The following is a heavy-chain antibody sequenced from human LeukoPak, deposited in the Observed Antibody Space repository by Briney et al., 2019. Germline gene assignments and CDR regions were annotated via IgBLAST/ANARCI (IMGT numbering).Heavy chain of an antibody. Sequence: PGGSLRLSCAASGFTISNNYMSWVRQAPGKGLECVSVVYSDGSTYYADSVKGRFTISRDNSKNTLYLQMNSLRAEDTAVYYCARDVAARLTYMDVWGKGTTVTVSS. CDR1: GFTISNNY. D-gene: IGHD6-6*01. CDR3: ARDVAARLTYMDV. J-gene: IGHJ6*03. CDR2: VYSDGST. V-gene: IGHV3-53*01.